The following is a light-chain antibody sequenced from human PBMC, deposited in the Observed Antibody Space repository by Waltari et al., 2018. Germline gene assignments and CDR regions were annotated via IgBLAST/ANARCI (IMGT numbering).Light chain of an antibody. Sequence: SLSASVGDRVTITCQASQDISNYLNWYQQKPGKAPKLLIYDASNLETGVPSRFSGSGSGTDFTFTISSLQPEDIATYYCQQYDNLPYTFGQGTKLEIK. V-gene: IGKV1-33*01. CDR3: QQYDNLPYT. J-gene: IGKJ2*01. CDR2: DAS. CDR1: QDISNY.